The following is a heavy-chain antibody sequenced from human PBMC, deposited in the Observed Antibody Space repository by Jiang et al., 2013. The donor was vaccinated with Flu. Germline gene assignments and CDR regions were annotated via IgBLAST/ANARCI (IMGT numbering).Heavy chain of an antibody. CDR2: ISYDGSNK. J-gene: IGHJ6*02. D-gene: IGHD6-19*01. CDR3: AKSIAVAGFGYYYYGMDV. V-gene: IGHV3-30*18. CDR1: GFTFSSYG. Sequence: VQLLESGGGVVQPGRSLRLSCAASGFTFSSYGMHWVRQAPGKGLEWVAVISYDGSNKNYADSVKGRFTISRDNSKNTLYLQMNSLRAEDTAVYYCAKSIAVAGFGYYYYGMDVWGQGTTVTVSS.